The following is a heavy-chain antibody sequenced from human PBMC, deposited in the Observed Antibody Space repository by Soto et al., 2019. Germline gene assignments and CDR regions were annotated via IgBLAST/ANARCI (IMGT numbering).Heavy chain of an antibody. D-gene: IGHD3-10*01. CDR2: FIPIFGTA. Sequence: QVQLVQSGAEVKKPGSSVKVSYKASGGTFSSYAISWVRQAPGQGLEWMGGFIPIFGTANYAKKFQGRVTITADDSTSQTYTGLSSLRSEDTAVPYCARAFGGRFGDGFDPWGQGTLVTVSS. V-gene: IGHV1-69*01. J-gene: IGHJ5*02. CDR3: ARAFGGRFGDGFDP. CDR1: GGTFSSYA.